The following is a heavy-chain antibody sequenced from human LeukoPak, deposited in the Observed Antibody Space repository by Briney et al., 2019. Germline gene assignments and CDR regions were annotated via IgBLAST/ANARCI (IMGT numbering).Heavy chain of an antibody. CDR1: GFTFGDYA. V-gene: IGHV3-49*04. D-gene: IGHD3-3*01. CDR3: TREYDFWSGGNYFDY. Sequence: QPGRSLRLSCTASGFTFGDYAMSWVRQAPGKGLEWVGFIRSKAYGGTTEYAASVKGRFTISRDDSKSIAYLQMNSLKTEDTAVYYCTREYDFWSGGNYFDYWGQGTLVTVSS. J-gene: IGHJ4*02. CDR2: IRSKAYGGTT.